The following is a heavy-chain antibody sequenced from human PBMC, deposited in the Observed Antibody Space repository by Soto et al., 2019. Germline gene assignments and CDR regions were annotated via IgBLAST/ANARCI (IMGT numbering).Heavy chain of an antibody. CDR2: INHSGST. CDR3: ARNRYYDFWSGHPYYYYGLDV. D-gene: IGHD3-3*01. Sequence: QVQLQQWGAGLLKPSETLSLTCAVYGGSFSGSYGSWIRQPPGKGLEWIGEINHSGSTNYNPSLKSRVTISVDTSKNQFSLKLSSVTAADTAVYYCARNRYYDFWSGHPYYYYGLDVW. V-gene: IGHV4-34*01. CDR1: GGSFSGSY. J-gene: IGHJ6*01.